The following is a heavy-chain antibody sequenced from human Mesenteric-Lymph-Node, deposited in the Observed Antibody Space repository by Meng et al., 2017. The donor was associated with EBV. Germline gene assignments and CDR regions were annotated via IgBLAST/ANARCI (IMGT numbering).Heavy chain of an antibody. J-gene: IGHJ4*02. CDR2: IGEINHREIT. Sequence: QVQLQQWGAGLLKPSETLSPTCAVYGGSLSGYYWSWVRQPPGKGLEWIGEIGEINHREITNYSPSLKSRVTMSVDTSNNQFSLKLSSVTAADTAVYYCASRSGHSDYWGQGTLVTVSS. CDR3: ASRSGHSDY. D-gene: IGHD3-10*01. CDR1: GGSLSGYY. V-gene: IGHV4-34*01.